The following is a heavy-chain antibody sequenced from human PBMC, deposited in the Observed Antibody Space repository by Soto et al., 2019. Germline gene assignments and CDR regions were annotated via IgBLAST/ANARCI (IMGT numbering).Heavy chain of an antibody. CDR2: ISAYNGNT. V-gene: IGHV1-18*01. Sequence: GAAVKVSCKASGYTFTSYGISWVRQAPGQGLEWMGWISAYNGNTNYAQKLQGRVTMTTDTSASTAYMELSSLRSEDTAVYYCAIYKLRTDIVVVPAAPSYYYYYGMDVWGQGTTVTVSS. J-gene: IGHJ6*02. CDR1: GYTFTSYG. CDR3: AIYKLRTDIVVVPAAPSYYYYYGMDV. D-gene: IGHD2-2*01.